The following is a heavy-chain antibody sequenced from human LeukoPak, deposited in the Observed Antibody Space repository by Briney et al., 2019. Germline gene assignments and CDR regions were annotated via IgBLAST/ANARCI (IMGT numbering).Heavy chain of an antibody. CDR1: GYTLTELS. D-gene: IGHD3-22*01. Sequence: GASVKVSCKVSGYTLTELSMHWVRQAPGKGLGWMGGFDPEDGETIYAQKFQGRVTMTTETSTSTVYMELSSLRSEDTAVYYCARVKSYYYDTSDKDAFDIWGQGTMVTVSS. V-gene: IGHV1-24*01. J-gene: IGHJ3*02. CDR3: ARVKSYYYDTSDKDAFDI. CDR2: FDPEDGET.